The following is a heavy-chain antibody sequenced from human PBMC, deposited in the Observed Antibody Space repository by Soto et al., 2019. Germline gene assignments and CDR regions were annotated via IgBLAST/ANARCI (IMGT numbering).Heavy chain of an antibody. J-gene: IGHJ6*02. Sequence: QVQLVQSGAEVKKPWSSVKVSCKASGGTFSSYAISWVRQAPGQGLEWMGGIIPIFGTANYAQKFQGRVTITADESTSTAYMELSSLRSEDTAVYYCARRCSSTSCYGKPYGMDVWGQGTTVTVSS. D-gene: IGHD2-2*01. CDR1: GGTFSSYA. CDR3: ARRCSSTSCYGKPYGMDV. V-gene: IGHV1-69*01. CDR2: IIPIFGTA.